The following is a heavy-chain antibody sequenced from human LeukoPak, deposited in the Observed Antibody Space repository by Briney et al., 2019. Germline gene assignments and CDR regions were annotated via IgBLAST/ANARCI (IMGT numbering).Heavy chain of an antibody. CDR3: ARVSAPGTSGWYFGY. CDR2: ISTSSNRI. CDR1: GFAFSSYG. Sequence: GGSLRLSCAASGFAFSSYGMNWVRQAPGKGLEWVSYISTSSNRIDYADSVKGRFTMSRDNAKNLLYLQMNSLRDEDTAMYYCARVSAPGTSGWYFGYWGQGTLVTVSS. V-gene: IGHV3-48*02. J-gene: IGHJ4*02. D-gene: IGHD6-19*01.